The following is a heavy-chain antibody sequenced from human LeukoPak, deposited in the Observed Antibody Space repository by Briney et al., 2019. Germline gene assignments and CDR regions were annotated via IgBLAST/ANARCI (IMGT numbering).Heavy chain of an antibody. V-gene: IGHV1-18*01. CDR2: ISAYNGNT. J-gene: IGHJ4*02. CDR3: ASRYSSSWGLRDY. D-gene: IGHD6-13*01. Sequence: ASVKASCKASGYTFTSYGISWVRQAPGQGLGWMGWISAYNGNTNYAQKLQGRVTMTRDMSTSTVYMELSSLRSDDTAVYYCASRYSSSWGLRDYWGQGTLVTVSS. CDR1: GYTFTSYG.